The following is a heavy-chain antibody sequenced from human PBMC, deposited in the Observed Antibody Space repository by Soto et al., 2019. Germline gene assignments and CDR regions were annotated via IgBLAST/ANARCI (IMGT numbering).Heavy chain of an antibody. J-gene: IGHJ6*02. D-gene: IGHD5-18*01. Sequence: QVQLQESGPGLVKPSGTLSLTCAVSGASIISNKWWSWVRQSPGRGLEWIGEIHYSGVTNDNPSLKSRLSLSLDKSKNQFSLTQRSATAAETAVYYCAREGFVDTGVDLEAYQTLDVWGPRPAVTVPS. CDR1: GASIISNKW. CDR3: AREGFVDTGVDLEAYQTLDV. CDR2: IHYSGVT. V-gene: IGHV4-4*02.